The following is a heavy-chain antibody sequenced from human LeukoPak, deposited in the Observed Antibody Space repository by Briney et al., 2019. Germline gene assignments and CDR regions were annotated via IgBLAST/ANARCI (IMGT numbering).Heavy chain of an antibody. Sequence: ASVKVSCKASGYTFPAYDIHWVRQAPGQGLEWMGWINPNNGGTRYSQKFQGRVTMTRDTSINTVYMELSRLRSDDTAVYYCARDHEANNYCFDPWGRGTLVTVSS. CDR1: GYTFPAYD. CDR2: INPNNGGT. V-gene: IGHV1-2*02. J-gene: IGHJ5*02. D-gene: IGHD1-1*01. CDR3: ARDHEANNYCFDP.